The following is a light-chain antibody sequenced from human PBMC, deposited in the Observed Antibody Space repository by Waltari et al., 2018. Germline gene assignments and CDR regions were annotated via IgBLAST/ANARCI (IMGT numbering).Light chain of an antibody. V-gene: IGKV2-28*01. J-gene: IGKJ3*01. CDR2: LGS. CDR1: QSLLHGNGYNY. CDR3: MQALRVPPFT. Sequence: DIVMTQSPLSLPVTPGEPASISCRSSQSLLHGNGYNYLDWYLQKPGQPPQLLIYLGSNRASGVPDRFSGSGSGTDFTLKISRVEAEDVGVYYCMQALRVPPFTFGPGTKVDIK.